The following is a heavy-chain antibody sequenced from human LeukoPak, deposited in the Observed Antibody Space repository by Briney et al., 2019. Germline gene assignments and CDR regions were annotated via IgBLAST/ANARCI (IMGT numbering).Heavy chain of an antibody. J-gene: IGHJ4*02. CDR3: ARDRERGLRYFDWLFDY. CDR2: ISGSGGST. D-gene: IGHD3-9*01. Sequence: PGGSLRLSCAASGFTFSSYAMSWVRQAPGKGLEWVSLISGSGGSTYYADSVKGRFTISRDNSKNTLYLQMNSLRAEDTAVYYCARDRERGLRYFDWLFDYWGQGTLVTVSS. CDR1: GFTFSSYA. V-gene: IGHV3-23*01.